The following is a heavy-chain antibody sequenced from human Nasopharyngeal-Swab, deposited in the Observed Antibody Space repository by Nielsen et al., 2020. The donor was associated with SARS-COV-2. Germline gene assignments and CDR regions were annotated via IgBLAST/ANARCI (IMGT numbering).Heavy chain of an antibody. Sequence: ASVKVSCKASGYTFTSYGISWVRQAPGQGLEWMGWISAYNGNTNYAQNLQGRVTMTTDTSTSTAYMELRSLRSDDTAVYYCARGRYYYDFWSGPSPNNWFDPWGQGTLVTVSS. CDR2: ISAYNGNT. CDR3: ARGRYYYDFWSGPSPNNWFDP. V-gene: IGHV1-18*01. J-gene: IGHJ5*02. D-gene: IGHD3-3*01. CDR1: GYTFTSYG.